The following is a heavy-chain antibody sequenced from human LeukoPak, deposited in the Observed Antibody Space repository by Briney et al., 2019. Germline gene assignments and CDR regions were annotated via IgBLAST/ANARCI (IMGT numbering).Heavy chain of an antibody. J-gene: IGHJ4*02. D-gene: IGHD1-14*01. CDR1: GFTFSSYA. Sequence: GVLRLSCAASGFTFSSYAMTWVRQAPGKGLEWVSTINAVDTNTYYADSVKGRFTVSRDNSKNTLYLQMNSLRAEDTAVYYCAKQFLETSWGQGALVTVSS. CDR3: AKQFLETS. V-gene: IGHV3-23*01. CDR2: INAVDTNT.